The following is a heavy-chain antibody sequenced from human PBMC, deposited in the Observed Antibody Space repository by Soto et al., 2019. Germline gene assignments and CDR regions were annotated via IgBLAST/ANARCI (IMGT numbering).Heavy chain of an antibody. V-gene: IGHV3-74*01. J-gene: IGHJ3*01. D-gene: IGHD2-15*01. CDR3: ARCARGGFDL. CDR1: GFTFNYYW. Sequence: EVQLVESEGGLVQRGGSLRLSCAASGFTFNYYWMHWVRQAPGQGLVWVSHIQNDGSRTTYADAVKGRFTISRDNAKNTMYLQMNSLRAEDTAVYYCARCARGGFDLWGQGTTVTVSS. CDR2: IQNDGSRT.